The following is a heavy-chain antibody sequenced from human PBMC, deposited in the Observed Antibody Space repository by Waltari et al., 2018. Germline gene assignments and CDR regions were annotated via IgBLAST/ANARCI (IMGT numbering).Heavy chain of an antibody. D-gene: IGHD6-13*01. Sequence: QVQLQESGPGLVKPSETLSLTCAVSGYSISSGYYWGWIRQPTGKGLEWIGIIYHSGSTYYNPSLKSRVTISVDTSKNQFSLKLSSVTAADTAVYYCARRYSSITDYWGQGTLVTVSS. V-gene: IGHV4-38-2*01. CDR2: IYHSGST. J-gene: IGHJ4*02. CDR3: ARRYSSITDY. CDR1: GYSISSGYY.